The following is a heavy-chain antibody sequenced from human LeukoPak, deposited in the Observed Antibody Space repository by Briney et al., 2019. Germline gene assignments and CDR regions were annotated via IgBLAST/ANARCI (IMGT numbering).Heavy chain of an antibody. CDR2: ISHEGSYQ. CDR1: GFSFSSYG. V-gene: IGHV3-30*18. J-gene: IGHJ4*02. Sequence: PGGSLRLSCAASGFSFSSYGIHWVRQAPGKGLEWVAVISHEGSYQNYADSVKGRFTISRDNSKNTLYLQMNSLRAEDTAVYYCAKGSVNLYYWGQGTLVTVSS. D-gene: IGHD3-10*01. CDR3: AKGSVNLYY.